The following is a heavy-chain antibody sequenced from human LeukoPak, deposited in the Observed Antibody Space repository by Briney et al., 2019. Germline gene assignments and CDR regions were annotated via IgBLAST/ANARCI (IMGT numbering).Heavy chain of an antibody. V-gene: IGHV1-18*01. J-gene: IGHJ4*02. CDR2: ISAYNGNT. D-gene: IGHD1-7*01. Sequence: ASVKVSCKASGYTFTSYGISWVRQAPGQGLEWMGWISAYNGNTNYAQKLQGRVTMTTDTSTSTAYMELRSLRSDDTAVYYCARDFGNAITGTTFDYWGQETLVTVSS. CDR3: ARDFGNAITGTTFDY. CDR1: GYTFTSYG.